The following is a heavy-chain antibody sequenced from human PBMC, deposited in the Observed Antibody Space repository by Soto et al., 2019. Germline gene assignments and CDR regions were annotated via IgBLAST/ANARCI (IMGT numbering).Heavy chain of an antibody. CDR3: ARGGSNDWQVAFDI. J-gene: IGHJ3*02. V-gene: IGHV4-34*01. CDR2: INHSGSN. D-gene: IGHD3-9*01. CDR1: GGSFSTYY. Sequence: QLQQCGAGLLKPSETLSLTCVVSGGSFSTYYYNWIRQSPGKGLEWIGEINHSGSNNYSPSLKSRVTMSLDTSKNQFSLKLTSVTAADTAVYYCARGGSNDWQVAFDIWGQGTMVTVSS.